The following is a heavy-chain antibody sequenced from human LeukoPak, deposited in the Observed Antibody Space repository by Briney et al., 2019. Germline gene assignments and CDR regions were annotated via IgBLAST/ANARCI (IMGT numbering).Heavy chain of an antibody. CDR1: GFTFNSYW. V-gene: IGHV3-7*03. D-gene: IGHD6-19*01. Sequence: GGSLRLSCAASGFTFNSYWMTWVRQARGKGLEWVANIKEDGSQKYYVDSVKGRFTISRDNTQNSLYLQMNRLRADDTAVYYCAREYSRWGSNFDYWGQGTLVTVSS. CDR3: AREYSRWGSNFDY. CDR2: IKEDGSQK. J-gene: IGHJ4*02.